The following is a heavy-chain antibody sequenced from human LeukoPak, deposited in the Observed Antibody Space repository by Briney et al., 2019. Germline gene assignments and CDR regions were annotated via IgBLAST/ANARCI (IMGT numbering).Heavy chain of an antibody. CDR3: AKVNRGVFDY. D-gene: IGHD3-10*01. V-gene: IGHV3-23*01. J-gene: IGHJ4*02. CDR1: GFTFSSYA. Sequence: GGSLRLSCTASGFTFSSYAMSWVRQAPGKGLEWVSAISRSGDSTYYADSVKGRFTISRDNSKNTLYLQMNSLRAEDTALYYCAKVNRGVFDYWGQGTLVTVSS. CDR2: ISRSGDST.